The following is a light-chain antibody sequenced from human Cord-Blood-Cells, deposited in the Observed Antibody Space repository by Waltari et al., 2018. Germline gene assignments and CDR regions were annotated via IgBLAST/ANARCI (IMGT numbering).Light chain of an antibody. CDR1: QSVSSY. V-gene: IGKV3-11*01. CDR2: DKS. CDR3: QQRSNWPPNT. Sequence: EIVLTQYPAPLSLSPGERATLSCRASQSVSSYLAWYQQKPGQPPRLLLYDKSNTATGIPGRFSGSESGTDFTLTSSSLEPEDFAVYYCQQRSNWPPNTFGQGTRLEIK. J-gene: IGKJ5*01.